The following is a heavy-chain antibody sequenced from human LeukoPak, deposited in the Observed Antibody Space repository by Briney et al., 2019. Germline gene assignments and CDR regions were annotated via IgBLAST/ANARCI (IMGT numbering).Heavy chain of an antibody. V-gene: IGHV4-39*01. CDR3: ARHPPHEDGDKRGFDF. J-gene: IGHJ4*02. CDR1: GGSISSRNYC. D-gene: IGHD3-10*01. CDR2: ICHSGST. Sequence: SETLSLTCTVSGGSISSRNYCWGWFCQSPGKGLEWIAYICHSGSTYYNPSLKSRVTISVDTSKNHFSLMLTSVSAADTAVYHCARHPPHEDGDKRGFDFWGQGTLVTVSS.